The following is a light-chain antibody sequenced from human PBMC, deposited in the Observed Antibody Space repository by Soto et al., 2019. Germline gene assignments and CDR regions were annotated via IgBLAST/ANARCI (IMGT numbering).Light chain of an antibody. Sequence: EIVLTQSPATLSLSPGERATLTCRASQSVSSYLAWYQQKPGQAPRLLIYDASNRATGIPARFSGSGSRTDFTLTISSLEPEDLAVYYCQQRINWPLTFGGGTKVEIK. CDR2: DAS. CDR1: QSVSSY. V-gene: IGKV3-11*01. CDR3: QQRINWPLT. J-gene: IGKJ4*01.